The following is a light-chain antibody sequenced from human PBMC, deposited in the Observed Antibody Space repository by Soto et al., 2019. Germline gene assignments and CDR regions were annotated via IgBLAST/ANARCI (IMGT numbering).Light chain of an antibody. J-gene: IGLJ1*01. CDR3: FSYAGSYTSKV. Sequence: QPVLTQPRSVSGSPGQSVTISCTGTSSDVGGYNFVSWYQQHPGKAPKLMIFDVSKRPSGVPDRFSGSKSGNTASLTISGIQAEDEDDYYCFSYAGSYTSKVVGTGTKLTV. V-gene: IGLV2-11*01. CDR1: SSDVGGYNF. CDR2: DVS.